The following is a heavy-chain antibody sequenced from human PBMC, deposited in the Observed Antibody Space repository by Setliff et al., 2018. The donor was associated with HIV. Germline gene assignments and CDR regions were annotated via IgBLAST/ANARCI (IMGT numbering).Heavy chain of an antibody. D-gene: IGHD5-12*01. CDR1: GGSISTYY. CDR2: INYRGVT. J-gene: IGHJ3*01. Sequence: SETLSLTCTVSGGSISTYYWNWIRQSPGTGLEWIGDINYRGVTYYNPSLKRRVTFSLDTSKNQFSLTLTSVTAADTAVYYCARDSNPAGSPGYEYARRGAFDLWGPGTPVTVSS. V-gene: IGHV4-59*01. CDR3: ARDSNPAGSPGYEYARRGAFDL.